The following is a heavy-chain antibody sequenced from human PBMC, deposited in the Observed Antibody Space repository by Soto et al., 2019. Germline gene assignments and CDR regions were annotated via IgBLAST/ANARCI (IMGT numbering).Heavy chain of an antibody. V-gene: IGHV3-30-3*01. CDR3: ARDGVGGAVAGLGDY. J-gene: IGHJ4*02. CDR1: GFTFSSYA. D-gene: IGHD6-19*01. Sequence: QVQLVESGGGVVQPGRSLRLSCAASGFTFSSYAMHWVRQAPGKGLEWVAVISYDGSNKYYADSVKGRFTISRDNSKNTLYLQMNSLRAEDTAVYYCARDGVGGAVAGLGDYWGQGTLVNVSS. CDR2: ISYDGSNK.